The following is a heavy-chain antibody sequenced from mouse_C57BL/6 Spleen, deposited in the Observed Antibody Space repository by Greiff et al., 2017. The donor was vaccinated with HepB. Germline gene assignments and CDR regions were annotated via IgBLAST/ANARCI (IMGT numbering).Heavy chain of an antibody. CDR1: GYTFTSYW. D-gene: IGHD1-1*01. Sequence: QVQLKQPGAELVMPGASVKLSCKASGYTFTSYWMHWVKQRPGQGLEWIGEIDPSDSYTNYNQKFKGKSTLTVDKSSSTAYMQLSSLTSEDSAVYYCARYPSFYGSSTRDYWGQGTTLTVSS. V-gene: IGHV1-69*01. J-gene: IGHJ2*01. CDR2: IDPSDSYT. CDR3: ARYPSFYGSSTRDY.